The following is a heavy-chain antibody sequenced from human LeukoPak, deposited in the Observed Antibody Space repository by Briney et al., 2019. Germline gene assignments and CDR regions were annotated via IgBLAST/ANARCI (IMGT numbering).Heavy chain of an antibody. D-gene: IGHD3-10*01. CDR2: INDSGGST. J-gene: IGHJ6*02. Sequence: GSLRLSCAASGFTFSNYAMSWVRQAPGKGLEWVSTINDSGGSTYYADSVKGRFTISRDNSKNTLYLQMNSLRAEDTAVYYCAKAYTYYYGSGSYYGHYYDMDVWGQGTTVTVSS. V-gene: IGHV3-23*01. CDR3: AKAYTYYYGSGSYYGHYYDMDV. CDR1: GFTFSNYA.